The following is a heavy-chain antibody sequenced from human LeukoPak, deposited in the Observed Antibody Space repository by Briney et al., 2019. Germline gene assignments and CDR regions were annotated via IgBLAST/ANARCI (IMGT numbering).Heavy chain of an antibody. CDR1: GGSISSSSYY. V-gene: IGHV4-39*01. Sequence: SETLSLTCTVSGGSISSSSYYWGWIRQPPGKGLEWIGSIYYSGSTYYNPSLKSRVTISVDTSKNQFSLKLNSVTAADTAVYYCARSPVIATAFFDPWGQGTLVTVSS. CDR2: IYYSGST. J-gene: IGHJ5*02. CDR3: ARSPVIATAFFDP. D-gene: IGHD6-13*01.